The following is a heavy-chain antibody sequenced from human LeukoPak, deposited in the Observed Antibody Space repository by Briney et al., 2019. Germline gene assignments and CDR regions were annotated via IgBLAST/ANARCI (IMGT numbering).Heavy chain of an antibody. CDR1: GFTFSSYS. J-gene: IGHJ4*02. Sequence: DPGGSLRLSCAASGFTFSSYSMIWVRQAPGKGLEWVSSISSSSSYIYYADSVKGRFTISRDNSKNTLYLQMNSLRAEDTAVYYCARAGGSSNPIDHWGQGTLVTVSS. D-gene: IGHD6-13*01. CDR2: ISSSSSYI. CDR3: ARAGGSSNPIDH. V-gene: IGHV3-21*01.